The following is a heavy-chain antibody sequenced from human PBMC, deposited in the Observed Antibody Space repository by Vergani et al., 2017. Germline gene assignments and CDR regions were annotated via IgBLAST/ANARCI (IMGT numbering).Heavy chain of an antibody. CDR2: ISGSGGST. V-gene: IGHV3-23*01. Sequence: EVQLLESGGGLVQPGGSLRLSCAASGFTFSSYAMSWVRQAPGKGLEWVSAISGSGGSTYYADSVKGRFTISRDNAKNSLYLQMNSLRAEDTAVYYCARDSVVDYGDYDYWGQGTLVTVSS. J-gene: IGHJ4*02. CDR1: GFTFSSYA. D-gene: IGHD4-17*01. CDR3: ARDSVVDYGDYDY.